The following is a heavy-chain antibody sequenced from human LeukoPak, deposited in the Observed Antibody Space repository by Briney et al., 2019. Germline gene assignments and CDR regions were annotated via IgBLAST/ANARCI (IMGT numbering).Heavy chain of an antibody. J-gene: IGHJ4*02. CDR3: AKVGTGNQYGSGDFDL. CDR1: GFSFSSYS. D-gene: IGHD3-10*01. Sequence: PGGSLRLSCAASGFSFSSYSMNWVRQAPGQGLGWVSAISSSSTSIKYADSVRGRFTISRDNAKNSVYLEMNSLRVEDTAVYFCAKVGTGNQYGSGDFDLWGQGSLVTVSS. V-gene: IGHV3-21*01. CDR2: ISSSSTSI.